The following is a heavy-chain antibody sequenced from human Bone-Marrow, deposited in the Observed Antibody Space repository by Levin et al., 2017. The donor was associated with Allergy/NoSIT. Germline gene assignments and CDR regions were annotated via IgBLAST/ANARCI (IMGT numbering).Heavy chain of an antibody. Sequence: GGSLSLSCAASGFMFSVYGMHWVRQAPGKGLEWVAVIWDDGTNIKYADSVKGRFTVSRDNSKRMLYLQMNSLRVEDTAVYYCVRVRGEDDAFEIWGQGTVVTVSS. J-gene: IGHJ3*02. CDR3: VRVRGEDDAFEI. V-gene: IGHV3-33*08. CDR1: GFMFSVYG. CDR2: IWDDGTNI.